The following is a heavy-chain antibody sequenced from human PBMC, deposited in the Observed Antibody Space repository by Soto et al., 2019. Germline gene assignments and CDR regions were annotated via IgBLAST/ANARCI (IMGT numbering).Heavy chain of an antibody. V-gene: IGHV4-30-4*01. D-gene: IGHD3-22*01. CDR2: IYYSGST. CDR3: ASDYYDSSGPTHFDY. Sequence: QVQLQESGPGLVKPSQTLSLTCTVSGGSISSGDYYWSWIRQPPGKGLEWIGYIYYSGSTYYNPSLKRRVTISVHTSKNQFSLNLTSVTAAVTAVYYCASDYYDSSGPTHFDYWGQGTLVTVFS. J-gene: IGHJ4*02. CDR1: GGSISSGDYY.